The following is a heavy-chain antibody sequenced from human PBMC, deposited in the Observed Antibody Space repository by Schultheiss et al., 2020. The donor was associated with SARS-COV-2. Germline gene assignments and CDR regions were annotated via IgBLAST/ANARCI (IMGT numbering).Heavy chain of an antibody. CDR2: IIPILGIA. Sequence: SVKVSCKASGGTFSSYTISWVRQAPGQGLEWMGRIIPILGIANYAQKFQGRVTITADKSTSTAYMELSSLRSEDTAVYYCARAAEETAMVGLDDYWGQGTLVTVSS. J-gene: IGHJ4*02. D-gene: IGHD5-18*01. CDR3: ARAAEETAMVGLDDY. CDR1: GGTFSSYT. V-gene: IGHV1-69*02.